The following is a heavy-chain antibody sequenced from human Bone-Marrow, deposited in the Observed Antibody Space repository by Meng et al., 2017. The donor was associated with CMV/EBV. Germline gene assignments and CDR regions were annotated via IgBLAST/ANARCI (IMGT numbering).Heavy chain of an antibody. CDR2: ISYNGNKK. CDR1: GFTFNSHV. D-gene: IGHD6-13*01. CDR3: ARDLVAAPGGFDYFYGMDV. V-gene: IGHV3-30-3*01. J-gene: IGHJ6*02. Sequence: GESLKISCTASGFTFNSHVMYWVRQAPGKGPECVAVISYNGNKKYYIDSVKGRFTISRDNSKSTLYLQMNSLRSDDTSVYYCARDLVAAPGGFDYFYGMDVWGQGTKVTVS.